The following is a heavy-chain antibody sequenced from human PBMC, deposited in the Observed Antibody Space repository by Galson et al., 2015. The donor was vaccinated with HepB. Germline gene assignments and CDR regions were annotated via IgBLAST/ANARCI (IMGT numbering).Heavy chain of an antibody. CDR3: ARDGPRRERGYSGYEPWPSAYYFDY. Sequence: CAISGDSVSSNSAAWNWIRQSPSRGLEWLGRTYYRSKWYNDYAVSVKSRITINPDTSKNQFSLQLNSVTPEDTAVYYCARDGPRRERGYSGYEPWPSAYYFDYWGQGTLVTVSS. V-gene: IGHV6-1*01. CDR1: GDSVSSNSAA. CDR2: TYYRSKWYN. D-gene: IGHD5-12*01. J-gene: IGHJ4*02.